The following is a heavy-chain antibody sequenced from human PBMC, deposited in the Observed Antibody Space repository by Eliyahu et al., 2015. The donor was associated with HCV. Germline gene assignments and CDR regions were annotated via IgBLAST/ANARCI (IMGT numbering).Heavy chain of an antibody. CDR1: XXSISSYY. J-gene: IGHJ4*02. V-gene: IGHV4-59*01. CDR2: IYXSGST. Sequence: QVQLQESGPGLVKPSETLSLTCXVSXXSISSYYWSWIRHPPGKGLEWIGYIYXSGSTNYNPSLKSRVTISVDTSKNQFSLKLSSVTAADTAVYYCARGSERSGYGTLAYWGQGTLVTVSS. D-gene: IGHD5-12*01. CDR3: ARGSERSGYGTLAY.